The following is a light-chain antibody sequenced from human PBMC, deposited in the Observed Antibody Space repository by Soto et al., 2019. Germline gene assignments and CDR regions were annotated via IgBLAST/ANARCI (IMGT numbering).Light chain of an antibody. CDR3: QQRSNWPLT. J-gene: IGKJ4*01. V-gene: IGKV3-11*01. Sequence: EIVLTQSPATLSLSPGERATLSCRASQSVSSYLAWYQQKPGQAPRLLIYDASNRTTGIPARFSGTGSETDFILTISSLEPEDFAVYYCQQRSNWPLTFGGGTKVEIK. CDR2: DAS. CDR1: QSVSSY.